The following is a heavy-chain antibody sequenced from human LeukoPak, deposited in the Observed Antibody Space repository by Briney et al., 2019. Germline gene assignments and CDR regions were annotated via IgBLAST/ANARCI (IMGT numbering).Heavy chain of an antibody. Sequence: GASVKVSCKASGYTFINYYMHWVRQAPGQGLEWMGIINPSGGSAYYAQKFQGRVTMTSDVSTSTFHMELSSLRSEDTAVYYCARAYCGGDCYPPIDYYYYMDVWGKGTTVTVSS. CDR2: INPSGGSA. CDR3: ARAYCGGDCYPPIDYYYYMDV. J-gene: IGHJ6*03. V-gene: IGHV1-46*01. CDR1: GYTFINYY. D-gene: IGHD2-21*02.